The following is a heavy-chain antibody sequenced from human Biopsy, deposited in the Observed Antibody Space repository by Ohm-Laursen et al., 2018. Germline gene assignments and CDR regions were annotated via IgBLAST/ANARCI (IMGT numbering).Heavy chain of an antibody. V-gene: IGHV4-59*11. CDR1: GGSFTGHY. J-gene: IGHJ1*01. Sequence: ETLSLTCTVSGGSFTGHYWTWIRQPPGKGLEWIGHISHTGYTSYKSSLKSRVTISLDTSRKHLSLRLTSLAAADTAVYYCARGSNEYGGLYFPHWGQGTLVTVSS. D-gene: IGHD4-23*01. CDR2: ISHTGYT. CDR3: ARGSNEYGGLYFPH.